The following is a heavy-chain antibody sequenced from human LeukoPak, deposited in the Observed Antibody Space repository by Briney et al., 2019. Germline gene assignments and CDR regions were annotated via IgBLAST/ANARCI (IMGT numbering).Heavy chain of an antibody. V-gene: IGHV4-59*12. CDR1: GGSISSYY. CDR3: AEDGIRVAFYYYYGMDV. CDR2: IYYSGST. J-gene: IGHJ6*02. D-gene: IGHD2-21*01. Sequence: SETLSLTCTVSGGSISSYYWSWIRQPPGKGLEWIGYIYYSGSTNYNPSLKSRVTISVDTSKNQFSLKLSSVTAADTAFFYQAEDGIRVAFYYYYGMDVWGQGTTVTVSS.